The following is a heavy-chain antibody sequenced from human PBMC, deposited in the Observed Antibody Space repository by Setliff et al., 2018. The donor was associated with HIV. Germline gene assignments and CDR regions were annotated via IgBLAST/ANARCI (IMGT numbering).Heavy chain of an antibody. CDR1: GGSTSSSTYY. Sequence: SETLSLTCTVSGGSTSSSTYYWGWIRQSPGKGLQWIGSIHYSGSTYYNPSLESRVTISVDTSENQFSLKLSSVTAGDTAVYYCARRGYDFLGYFQHWGHGTLVTVSS. D-gene: IGHD5-12*01. CDR2: IHYSGST. J-gene: IGHJ1*01. CDR3: ARRGYDFLGYFQH. V-gene: IGHV4-39*01.